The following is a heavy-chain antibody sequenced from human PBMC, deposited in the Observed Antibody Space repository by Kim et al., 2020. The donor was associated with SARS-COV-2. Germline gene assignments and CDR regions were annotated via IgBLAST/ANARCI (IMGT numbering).Heavy chain of an antibody. CDR2: IYYSGRTT. CDR3: VRGGYIFGFDP. D-gene: IGHD5-18*01. V-gene: IGHV4-59*01. Sequence: SETLSLTCTVSGVSGDSISSYYWSWIRQPPGKGLEWIGHIYYSGRTTNYSPSLKSRVTISVDTSKNQFSLKLSSVTAADTAVYYCVRGGYIFGFDPWGQGTLVTVSS. J-gene: IGHJ5*02. CDR1: GVSGDSISSYY.